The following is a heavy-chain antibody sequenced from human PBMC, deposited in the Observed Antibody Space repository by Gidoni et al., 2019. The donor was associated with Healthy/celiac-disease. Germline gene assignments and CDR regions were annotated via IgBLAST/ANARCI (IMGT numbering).Heavy chain of an antibody. CDR1: CYTFHPYY. D-gene: IGHD6-19*01. V-gene: IGHV1-46*02. CDR2: INPSGGST. Sequence: QVQLVQSGAEVKKPGASVKVSCKASCYTFHPYYLHWVRQAPGQGLEWMGIINPSGGSTSYAQKFQGRVTMTRDTSTSTVYMELSSLRSEDTAVYYCASPLYSSGWYPDAFDIWGQGTMVTVSS. J-gene: IGHJ3*02. CDR3: ASPLYSSGWYPDAFDI.